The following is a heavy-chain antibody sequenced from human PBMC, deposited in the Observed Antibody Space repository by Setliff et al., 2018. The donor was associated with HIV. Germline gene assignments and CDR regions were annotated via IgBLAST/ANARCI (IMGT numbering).Heavy chain of an antibody. CDR3: ARGPAYYDYVWGSYRQRRDYGMDV. V-gene: IGHV4-34*01. CDR1: GGSFSGYY. J-gene: IGHJ6*02. CDR2: INHSGST. D-gene: IGHD3-16*02. Sequence: SETLSLTCAVYGGSFSGYYWSWIRQPPGKGLEWIGEINHSGSTNYNPSLKSRATISVDTSKNQFSLKLSSVTAADTAVYYCARGPAYYDYVWGSYRQRRDYGMDVWGQGTTVTVSS.